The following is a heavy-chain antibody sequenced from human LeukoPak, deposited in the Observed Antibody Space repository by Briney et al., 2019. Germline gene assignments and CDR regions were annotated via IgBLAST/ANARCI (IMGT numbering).Heavy chain of an antibody. CDR1: GFTFSSYA. Sequence: GGSLRLSCAASGFTFSSYAMSWVRQAPGKGLEWISAISGSGGDTHYADSVKGRFTISRDNSKNTLYLEMNSLRADDTALYYCAKSNGVDRNGYNSDYFDYWGQGTLVTVSS. D-gene: IGHD5-24*01. CDR3: AKSNGVDRNGYNSDYFDY. J-gene: IGHJ4*02. V-gene: IGHV3-23*01. CDR2: ISGSGGDT.